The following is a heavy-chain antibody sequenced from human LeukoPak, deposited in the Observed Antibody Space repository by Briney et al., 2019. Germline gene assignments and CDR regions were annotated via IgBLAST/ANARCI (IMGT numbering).Heavy chain of an antibody. CDR2: FSWNSGSI. V-gene: IGHV3-9*01. CDR3: AKTAFGGGLWAFDI. D-gene: IGHD3-16*01. J-gene: IGHJ3*02. CDR1: GFTFDDYA. Sequence: SLRLSCAASGFTFDDYAMHWGRQAPGKGLEGVSGFSWNSGSIGYADSVKGRFTISRDNAKNSLYLQMNSLRAEDTALYYCAKTAFGGGLWAFDIWGQGTMVTVSS.